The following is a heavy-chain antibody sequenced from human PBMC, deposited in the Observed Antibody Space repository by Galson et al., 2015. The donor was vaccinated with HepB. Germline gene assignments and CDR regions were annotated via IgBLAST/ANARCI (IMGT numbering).Heavy chain of an antibody. CDR2: IKSKTDGGTT. J-gene: IGHJ4*02. CDR3: TTDFRRSNYFDY. Sequence: SLRLSCAASGSTFSNAWMSWVRQAPGKGLEWVGRIKSKTDGGTTDYAAPVKGRFTISRDDSKNTLYLQMNSLKTEDTAVYYCTTDFRRSNYFDYWGQGTLVTVSS. D-gene: IGHD3-3*01. V-gene: IGHV3-15*01. CDR1: GSTFSNAW.